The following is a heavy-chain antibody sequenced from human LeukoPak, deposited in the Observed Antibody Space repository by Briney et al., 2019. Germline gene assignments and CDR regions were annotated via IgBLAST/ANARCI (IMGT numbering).Heavy chain of an antibody. CDR2: ISGSGGST. J-gene: IGHJ4*02. Sequence: GGSLRLSCAASGFTFSSYGMSWVRQAPGKGLEWVSAISGSGGSTYYADSVKGRFTISRDNSKNTLYLQMNSLRAEDTAVYYCAKDLRYFDWLLSSNYFDYRGQGTLVTDSS. CDR1: GFTFSSYG. CDR3: AKDLRYFDWLLSSNYFDY. V-gene: IGHV3-23*01. D-gene: IGHD3-9*01.